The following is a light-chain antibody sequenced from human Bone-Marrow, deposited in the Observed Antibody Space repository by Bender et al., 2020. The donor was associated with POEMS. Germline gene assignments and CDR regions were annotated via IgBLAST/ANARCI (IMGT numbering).Light chain of an antibody. Sequence: SSELTQPPSVSVSPGQTARITCSGDVFPKQYAYWYQRKPGQAPVMVIYQDTKRPSGVPERFSGSNSGNTATLTISGTQAMDEGDYYCQAWDSNIMTFGGGTKLTVL. V-gene: IGLV3-1*01. J-gene: IGLJ2*01. CDR3: QAWDSNIMT. CDR2: QDT. CDR1: VFPKQY.